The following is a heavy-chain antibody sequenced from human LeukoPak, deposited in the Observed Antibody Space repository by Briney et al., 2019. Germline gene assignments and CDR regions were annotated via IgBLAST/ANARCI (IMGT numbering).Heavy chain of an antibody. CDR1: GGSISRSDHY. Sequence: SQTLSLTCSVSGGSISRSDHYWSWIRQPPGTGLEWIGNIYYNGITYYNPSLKSRVTISVDTSKNQFSLKLSSVTAADTAVYYCARENSDTAMVVWGQGTLVTVSS. D-gene: IGHD5-18*01. J-gene: IGHJ4*02. V-gene: IGHV4-30-4*01. CDR3: ARENSDTAMVV. CDR2: IYYNGIT.